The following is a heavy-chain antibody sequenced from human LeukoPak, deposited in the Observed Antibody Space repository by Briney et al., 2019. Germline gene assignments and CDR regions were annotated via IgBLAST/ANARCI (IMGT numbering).Heavy chain of an antibody. CDR3: ARHLRDLITMVREGGYYYGMDV. CDR2: IYYSGST. Sequence: SETLSLTCTVSGGSISSSSYYWGWIRQPPGKGLEWIGGIYYSGSTYYNPSLKSRVTISVDTSKNQFSLKLSSVTAADTAVYYCARHLRDLITMVREGGYYYGMDVWGQGTTVTVSS. V-gene: IGHV4-39*01. CDR1: GGSISSSSYY. D-gene: IGHD3-10*01. J-gene: IGHJ6*02.